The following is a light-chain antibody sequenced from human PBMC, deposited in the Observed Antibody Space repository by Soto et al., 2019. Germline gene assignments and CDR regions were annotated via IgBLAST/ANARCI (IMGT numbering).Light chain of an antibody. CDR2: GAS. Sequence: TQSPGTLSLSPGERATLSCRASQNVRNNYIGWYQQKPGQAPRLLIHGASTRATGIPARFSGSGSGTEFTLTISSLQSEDLAVYYCQQYDSWPPITFGQGTRLEIK. CDR3: QQYDSWPPIT. V-gene: IGKV3-15*01. J-gene: IGKJ5*01. CDR1: QNVRNN.